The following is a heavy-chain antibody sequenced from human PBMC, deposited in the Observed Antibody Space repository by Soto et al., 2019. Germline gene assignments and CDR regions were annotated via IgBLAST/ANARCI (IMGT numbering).Heavy chain of an antibody. V-gene: IGHV1-18*01. D-gene: IGHD3-10*01. J-gene: IGHJ4*02. CDR2: VSTYSGNT. CDR3: ARYGFYGSGSYSLY. CDR1: GYTLTTYG. Sequence: QVQLVQSGAEVKKPGASVKVSCKASGYTLTTYGISWVRQAPGQGLEWMGWVSTYSGNTNYAPKLQGRVTITTETSTSTTYMELRSLRSDDTAGYYCARYGFYGSGSYSLYWGQGTLVTVSS.